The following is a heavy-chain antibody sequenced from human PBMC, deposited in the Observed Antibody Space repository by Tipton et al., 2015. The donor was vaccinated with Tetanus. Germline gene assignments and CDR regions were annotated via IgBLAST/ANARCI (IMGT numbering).Heavy chain of an antibody. Sequence: TLSLTCTVSGGSISSYYWSWIRQPPGKGLEWIGYIYYSGSTNYNPSLKSRVTMSLDTSKKQFSPSLNSVTAADTAVYFCARGVWFGPGPRYYFDYWGQGTLVTVSS. V-gene: IGHV4-59*12. CDR1: GGSISSYY. CDR3: ARGVWFGPGPRYYFDY. D-gene: IGHD3-10*01. CDR2: IYYSGST. J-gene: IGHJ4*02.